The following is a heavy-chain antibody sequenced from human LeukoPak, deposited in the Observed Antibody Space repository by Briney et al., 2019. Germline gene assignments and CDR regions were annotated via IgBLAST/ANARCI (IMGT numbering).Heavy chain of an antibody. CDR2: INSDGSST. Sequence: GGSLRLSCAASGFTFSSYWMHWVRQAPGKGLVWVSRINSDGSSTNYADSVKGRFTISRDNAKNTLYLQMNSLRAEDTAVYYCARPSNYDSRLFDYWGQGTLVTVSS. CDR1: GFTFSSYW. J-gene: IGHJ4*02. CDR3: ARPSNYDSRLFDY. D-gene: IGHD3-22*01. V-gene: IGHV3-74*01.